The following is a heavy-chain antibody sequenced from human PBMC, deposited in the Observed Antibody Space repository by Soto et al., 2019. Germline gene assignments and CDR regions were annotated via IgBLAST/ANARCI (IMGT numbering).Heavy chain of an antibody. CDR1: GFTFSSYA. V-gene: IGHV3-23*01. J-gene: IGHJ4*02. D-gene: IGHD4-17*01. Sequence: GGSLRLSCAASGFTFSSYAMSWVRQAPGKGLEWVSAISGSGGSTYYADSVKGRFTISRDNSKNTLYLQMNSLRAEDTAVYYCARAGVDYGDYVPDYWGQGTLVTVSS. CDR2: ISGSGGST. CDR3: ARAGVDYGDYVPDY.